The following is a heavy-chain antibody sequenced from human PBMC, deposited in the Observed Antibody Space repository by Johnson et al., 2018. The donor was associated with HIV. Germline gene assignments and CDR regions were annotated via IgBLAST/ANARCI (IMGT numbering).Heavy chain of an antibody. CDR1: GFTFSSYA. J-gene: IGHJ3*02. CDR2: ISYDGSNK. CDR3: AKHSSGYRDAFDI. D-gene: IGHD3-22*01. V-gene: IGHV3-30*09. Sequence: QVQLVESGGGVVQPGRSLRLSCAASGFTFSSYAMHWVRQAPGKGLEWVAVISYDGSNKYYADSVKGRFAISRDNAKNSLYLQMNSLRAEDTALYYCAKHSSGYRDAFDIWGQGTMVTVSS.